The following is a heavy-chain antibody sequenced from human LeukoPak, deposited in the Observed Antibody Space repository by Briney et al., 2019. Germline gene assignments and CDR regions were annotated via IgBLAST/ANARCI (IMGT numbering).Heavy chain of an antibody. CDR3: ARGSRAWGPTTAPFDY. V-gene: IGHV4-34*01. CDR1: GGSFSGYY. J-gene: IGHJ4*02. CDR2: INHSGST. Sequence: SETLSLTCAVYGGSFSGYYWSWIRQPPGKGLEWIGEINHSGSTNCNPSLKSRVTISVDTSKNQFSLKLSSVTAADTAVYYCARGSRAWGPTTAPFDYWGQGTLVTVSS. D-gene: IGHD1-26*01.